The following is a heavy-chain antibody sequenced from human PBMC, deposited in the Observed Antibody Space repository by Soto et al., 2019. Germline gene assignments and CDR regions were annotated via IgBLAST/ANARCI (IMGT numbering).Heavy chain of an antibody. V-gene: IGHV4-34*01. CDR1: GGSFSGYY. J-gene: IGHJ4*02. Sequence: SETLSLTCAVYGGSFSGYYWSWIRQPPGKGLEWIGEINHSGGTNYNPSLKSRVTISVDTSKNQFSLKLSSVTAADTAVYYCARYIFDYWGQGTLVTVSS. D-gene: IGHD2-15*01. CDR2: INHSGGT. CDR3: ARYIFDY.